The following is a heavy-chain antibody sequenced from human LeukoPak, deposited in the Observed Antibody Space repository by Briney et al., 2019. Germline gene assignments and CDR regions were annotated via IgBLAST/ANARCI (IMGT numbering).Heavy chain of an antibody. J-gene: IGHJ4*02. D-gene: IGHD3-22*01. Sequence: PGRSLRLSCAASGFTFSSYAMHWVRLAPGKGLEWVAVISYDGSNKYYADSVKGRFTISRDNSKNTLYLQMNNLRAEDTAVYYCARGVYYDSSGTPDYWGQGTLVTVSS. CDR2: ISYDGSNK. CDR1: GFTFSSYA. CDR3: ARGVYYDSSGTPDY. V-gene: IGHV3-30*04.